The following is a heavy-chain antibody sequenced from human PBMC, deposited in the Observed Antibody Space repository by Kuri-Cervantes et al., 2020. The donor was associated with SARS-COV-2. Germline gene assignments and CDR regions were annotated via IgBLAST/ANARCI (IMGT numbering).Heavy chain of an antibody. CDR3: ARDAGSIQLWFAFRDAFDI. CDR2: IWYDGSNK. J-gene: IGHJ3*02. CDR1: GLTFSSYG. Sequence: GGPRRLSCAAPGLTFSSYGMHWVRQAPGKGLEWVAVIWYDGSNKYYADSVKGRFTISRDNSKNTLYLQMNSLRAEDTAVYYCARDAGSIQLWFAFRDAFDIWGQGTMVTVSS. D-gene: IGHD5-18*01. V-gene: IGHV3-33*01.